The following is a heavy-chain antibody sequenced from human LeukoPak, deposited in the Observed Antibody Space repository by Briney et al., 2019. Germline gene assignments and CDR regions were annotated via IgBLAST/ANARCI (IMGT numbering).Heavy chain of an antibody. J-gene: IGHJ5*02. Sequence: SETLSLTCTVSGDSISSSSYYWGWIRQPPGKGLEWIGSIYYSGSTYYNPSLKSRVTISVDTSKNQFSLKLSSVTAADTAVYYCARHASYYYDSSGFNWFDPWGQGTLVTVSS. CDR1: GDSISSSSYY. D-gene: IGHD3-22*01. CDR2: IYYSGST. V-gene: IGHV4-39*01. CDR3: ARHASYYYDSSGFNWFDP.